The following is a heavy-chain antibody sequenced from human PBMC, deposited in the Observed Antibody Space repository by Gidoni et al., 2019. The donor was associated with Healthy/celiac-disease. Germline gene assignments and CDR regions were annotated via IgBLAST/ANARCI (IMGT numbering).Heavy chain of an antibody. Sequence: QVQLQESGPGLVKPSETLSLTCTVSGGSISSYYWSWIRQPPGKGLEWIGYIYYSGSTNYNPSLKSRVTISVDTSKNQFSLKLSSVTAADTAVYYCARAYSSSVAFDIWGQGTMVTVSS. CDR3: ARAYSSSVAFDI. J-gene: IGHJ3*02. V-gene: IGHV4-59*01. CDR2: IYYSGST. D-gene: IGHD6-6*01. CDR1: GGSISSYY.